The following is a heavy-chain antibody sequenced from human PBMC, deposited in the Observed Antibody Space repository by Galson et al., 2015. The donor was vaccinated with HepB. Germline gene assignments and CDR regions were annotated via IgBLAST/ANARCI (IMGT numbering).Heavy chain of an antibody. Sequence: LRLSCAASGFTFSNYAISWVRQAPGKGLEWVSGISGSGDSTYYADSVKGRFTISRDNSKNTLYLQMNSLRAEDTAVYYCAKDRVVRGVMGRFDYWGQGTLVTVSS. CDR2: ISGSGDST. CDR3: AKDRVVRGVMGRFDY. V-gene: IGHV3-23*01. D-gene: IGHD3-10*01. J-gene: IGHJ4*02. CDR1: GFTFSNYA.